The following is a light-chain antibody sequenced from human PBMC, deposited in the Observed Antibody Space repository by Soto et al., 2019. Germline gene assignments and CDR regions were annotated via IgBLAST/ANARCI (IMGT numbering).Light chain of an antibody. CDR2: EVS. CDR3: SSYTSSSTLL. J-gene: IGLJ2*01. Sequence: QSALTQPASVSGSPGQSITISCTGTSSDVGGYNYVSWYQQHPGKAPELMIYEVSNRPSGVSNRFSGSKSGNTASLTISGLRAEEEADYYCSSYTSSSTLLFGGGTQLTVL. CDR1: SSDVGGYNY. V-gene: IGLV2-14*01.